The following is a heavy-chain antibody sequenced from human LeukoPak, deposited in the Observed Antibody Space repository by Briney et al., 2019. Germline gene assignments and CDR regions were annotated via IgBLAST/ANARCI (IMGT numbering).Heavy chain of an antibody. Sequence: GGSLRLSCAASGFTFRNYAMSWVRQAPGKGLEWVSAIFGSGRATYYADSVKGRFTISRDNSKNTLFLQMNSLRAEDTAVFYCAKVFCGADCLDHFDYWGQGTLVTVPS. CDR2: IFGSGRAT. CDR3: AKVFCGADCLDHFDY. V-gene: IGHV3-23*01. J-gene: IGHJ4*02. CDR1: GFTFRNYA. D-gene: IGHD2-21*02.